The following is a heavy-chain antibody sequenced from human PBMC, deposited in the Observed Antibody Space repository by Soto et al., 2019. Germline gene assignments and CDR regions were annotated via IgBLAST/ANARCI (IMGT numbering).Heavy chain of an antibody. V-gene: IGHV3-11*01. CDR3: ARDQSSGWDFAY. CDR1: GFGVSDDC. J-gene: IGHJ4*02. Sequence: LTPSWAAAGFGVSDDCRNWIRQAPGKGLEWVSYITSSGGTIYYADSVKGRFTISRDNAKNSLYLQMNSLRAEETAVHYCARDQSSGWDFAYWGQGSLVTVSS. CDR2: ITSSGGTI. D-gene: IGHD6-19*01.